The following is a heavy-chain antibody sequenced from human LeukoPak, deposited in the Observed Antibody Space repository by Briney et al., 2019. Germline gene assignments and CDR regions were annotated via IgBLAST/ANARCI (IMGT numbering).Heavy chain of an antibody. CDR2: ISGSGGYT. V-gene: IGHV3-23*01. Sequence: GGSLRLSCAASGFTFSTYAMSWVRQAPGKGLEWVSAISGSGGYTYYADSVKGRFTISRDNSKNTLYLQMNSLRAEDTAVYYCASGGYGNYNYYYYYMDVWGKGTTVTVS. J-gene: IGHJ6*03. CDR3: ASGGYGNYNYYYYYMDV. D-gene: IGHD3-16*01. CDR1: GFTFSTYA.